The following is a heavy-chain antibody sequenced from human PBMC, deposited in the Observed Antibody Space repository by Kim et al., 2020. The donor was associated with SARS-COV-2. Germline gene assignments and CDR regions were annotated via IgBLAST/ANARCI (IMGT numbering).Heavy chain of an antibody. D-gene: IGHD2-2*02. Sequence: ASVKVSCKASGYTFTGYYMHWVRQAPGQGLEWMRWINPNSGGTNYAQKFQGRVTMTRDTSISTAYMELSRLRSDDTAVYYCARVKEVPAAISYYYYYMDVWGKGTTVTVSS. V-gene: IGHV1-2*02. CDR1: GYTFTGYY. CDR2: INPNSGGT. CDR3: ARVKEVPAAISYYYYYMDV. J-gene: IGHJ6*03.